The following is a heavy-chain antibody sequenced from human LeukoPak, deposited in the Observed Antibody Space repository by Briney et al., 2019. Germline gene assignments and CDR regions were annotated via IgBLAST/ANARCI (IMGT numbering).Heavy chain of an antibody. CDR3: ARDGSSSSWYGVDY. CDR1: GGSISSSSYY. Sequence: SETLSLTCTVSGGSISSSSYYWGWIRQPPGKGLEWIGSIYYSGSTYSNPSLKSRVTISVDTSKNQFSLKLSSVTAADTAVYYCARDGSSSSWYGVDYWGQGTLVTVSS. CDR2: IYYSGST. D-gene: IGHD6-13*01. V-gene: IGHV4-39*07. J-gene: IGHJ4*02.